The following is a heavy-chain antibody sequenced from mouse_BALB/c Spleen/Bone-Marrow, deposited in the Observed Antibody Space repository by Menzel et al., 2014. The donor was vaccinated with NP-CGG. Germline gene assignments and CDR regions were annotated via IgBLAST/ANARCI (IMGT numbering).Heavy chain of an antibody. CDR1: GFTFSNYW. V-gene: IGHV6-6*02. CDR3: TRDILGAMDD. J-gene: IGHJ4*01. Sequence: LQQSGGGLVQTGGSMQLSCVASGFTFSNYWMNWVRPSPGTGLVWVAEVRLQSNNYSTPYPESVKGSLTVSSDDSKSSVYLQMNSLRAEDTGIYSCTRDILGAMDDGGQGTSGPGSS. D-gene: IGHD3-1*01. CDR2: VRLQSNNYST.